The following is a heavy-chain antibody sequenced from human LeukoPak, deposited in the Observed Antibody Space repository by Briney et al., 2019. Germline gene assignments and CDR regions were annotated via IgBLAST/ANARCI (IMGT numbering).Heavy chain of an antibody. CDR3: ASFPEWGGYCSSTSCLNWFDP. V-gene: IGHV4-39*01. Sequence: SETLSLTCTVSGGSISSSSYYWGWIRQPPGKGLEWIGSIYYSGSTYYNPSLKSRVTISVDTSKNQFSLKLSSVTAADTAVYYCASFPEWGGYCSSTSCLNWFDPWGQGTLVTVSS. J-gene: IGHJ5*02. CDR2: IYYSGST. D-gene: IGHD2-2*01. CDR1: GGSISSSSYY.